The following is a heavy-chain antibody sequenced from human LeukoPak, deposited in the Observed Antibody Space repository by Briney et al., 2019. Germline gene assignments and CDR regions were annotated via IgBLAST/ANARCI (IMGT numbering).Heavy chain of an antibody. CDR2: IYFSGTT. D-gene: IGHD1-26*01. J-gene: IGHJ4*01. CDR3: ARLRIVGAKFVY. V-gene: IGHV4-30-4*01. CDR1: GGSISSGDYY. Sequence: PSQTLSLTSTVSGGSISSGDYYCSWIRQPPGKGLEWIGYIYFSGTTYHNPSLKSRLTISVDTSKNQFSLRLNSMTAADTAVYYGARLRIVGAKFVYWGRGTLVTVSS.